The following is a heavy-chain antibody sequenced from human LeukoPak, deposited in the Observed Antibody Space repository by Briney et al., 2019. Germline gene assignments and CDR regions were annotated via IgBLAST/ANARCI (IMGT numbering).Heavy chain of an antibody. CDR3: ARGFSAVSWYEDY. D-gene: IGHD6-13*01. CDR1: GYTFTVYY. J-gene: IGHJ4*02. Sequence: ASVNFSCKASGYTFTVYYMHWVRHARGPGHEWMGWINPNSGGTTYAQKLQGRVTMTRDTSISTAYMELSRLRSDDTAVYYCARGFSAVSWYEDYWGQGNLVTVSS. CDR2: INPNSGGT. V-gene: IGHV1-2*02.